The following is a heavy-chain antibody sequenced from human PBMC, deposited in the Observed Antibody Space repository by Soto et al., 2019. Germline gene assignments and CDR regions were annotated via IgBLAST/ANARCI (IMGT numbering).Heavy chain of an antibody. D-gene: IGHD2-2*02. CDR2: ISAYNGNT. J-gene: IGHJ6*02. CDR3: AIGRLGGHCISTICYSLDI. Sequence: GASVKVSCKASGYTFTSYGISWVRQAPGQGLEWMGWISAYNGNTNYAQKLQGRVTMTTDTSTSTAYMELRSLRSDDTAVYYCAIGRLGGHCISTICYSLDILGQGSTVTVSS. CDR1: GYTFTSYG. V-gene: IGHV1-18*01.